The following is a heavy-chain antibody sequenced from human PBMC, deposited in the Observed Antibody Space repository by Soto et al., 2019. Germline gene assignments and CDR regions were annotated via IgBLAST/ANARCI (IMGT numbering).Heavy chain of an antibody. V-gene: IGHV4-39*01. CDR2: IYYSGIT. CDR3: ASHGSN. J-gene: IGHJ4*02. Sequence: SETLSLTCTVSGVSISNSSYYWGWIRRPPGRGLEWIGTIYYSGITYYNPSLKSRVTISVDTSKNQFSLKLTSVTAADTAVYYCASHGSNWGQGTPGTISS. CDR1: GVSISNSSYY.